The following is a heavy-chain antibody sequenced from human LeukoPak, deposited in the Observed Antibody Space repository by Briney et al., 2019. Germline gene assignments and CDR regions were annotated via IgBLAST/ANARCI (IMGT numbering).Heavy chain of an antibody. CDR2: IYHSGST. V-gene: IGHV4-38-2*02. J-gene: IGHJ1*01. CDR3: ARGPTYYYGSGSYHTEYFQH. CDR1: GYSISSGYY. Sequence: SETLSLTCTGSGYSISSGYYWGWIRQPPGKGLEWIGSIYHSGSTYYNPSLKSRVTISVDTSKNQFSLKLSSVTAADTAVYYCARGPTYYYGSGSYHTEYFQHWGQGTLVTVSS. D-gene: IGHD3-10*01.